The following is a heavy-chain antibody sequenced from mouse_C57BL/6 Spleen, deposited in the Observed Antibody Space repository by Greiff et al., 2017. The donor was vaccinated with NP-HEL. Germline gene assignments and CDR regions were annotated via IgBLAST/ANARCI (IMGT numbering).Heavy chain of an antibody. J-gene: IGHJ2*01. CDR3: ARGDYYGSSYDYFDY. V-gene: IGHV1-61*01. CDR1: GYTFTSYW. D-gene: IGHD1-1*01. Sequence: QVQLQQPGAELVRPGSSVKLSCKASGYTFTSYWMDWVKQRPGQGLEWIGNIYPSDSETHYNQKFKDKATLTVDKSSSTAYMQLSSLTSEDSAVYYCARGDYYGSSYDYFDYWGQGTTLTVSS. CDR2: IYPSDSET.